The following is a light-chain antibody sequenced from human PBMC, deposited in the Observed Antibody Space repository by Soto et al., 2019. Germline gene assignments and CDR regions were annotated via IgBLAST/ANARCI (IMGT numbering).Light chain of an antibody. V-gene: IGKV3-20*01. Sequence: IVLTQSPGTLSLSPGERATLSCRASQSVSSSYLAWYQQKPCQAPRLLLDDASTRATGIPYRISGSGSGTDFTLTISRMEPEDFAVYYCQQYGSSPWTCGQGTSVDIK. CDR2: DAS. CDR3: QQYGSSPWT. J-gene: IGKJ1*01. CDR1: QSVSSSY.